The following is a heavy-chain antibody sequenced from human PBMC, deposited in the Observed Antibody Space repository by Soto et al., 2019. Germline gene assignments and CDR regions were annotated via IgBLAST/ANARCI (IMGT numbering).Heavy chain of an antibody. CDR1: GYTFTSYY. J-gene: IGHJ6*03. D-gene: IGHD2-2*01. CDR3: AREPGVPAAPGYYYYYMDV. Sequence: QVQLVQSGAEVKKPGASVKVSCKASGYTFTSYYMHWVRQAPGQGLEWMGIINPSGGSTSYAQKFKGRVTMTRDTSTSTVYMELSSLRSEDTAVYYCAREPGVPAAPGYYYYYMDVWGKGTTVTVSS. V-gene: IGHV1-46*03. CDR2: INPSGGST.